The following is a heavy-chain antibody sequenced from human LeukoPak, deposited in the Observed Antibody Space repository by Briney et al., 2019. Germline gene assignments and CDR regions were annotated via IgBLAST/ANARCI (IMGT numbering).Heavy chain of an antibody. Sequence: GGSLRLSCAASGFTFSSYSMNWVRQAPGKGLEWVSGISWNSGSIGYAGSVKGRFTISRDNAKNSLYLQMNSLRAEDMAFYYCAKDSNKMYGDFAIDYWGQGTLVTVSS. J-gene: IGHJ4*02. CDR2: ISWNSGSI. V-gene: IGHV3-9*03. CDR3: AKDSNKMYGDFAIDY. D-gene: IGHD4-17*01. CDR1: GFTFSSYS.